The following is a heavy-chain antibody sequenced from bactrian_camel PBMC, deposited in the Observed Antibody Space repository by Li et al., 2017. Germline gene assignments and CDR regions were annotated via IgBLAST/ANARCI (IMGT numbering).Heavy chain of an antibody. Sequence: HVQLVESGGGSVQPGGSLKLSCTATGLTFDDSDMGWYRQSPGNKCEMVATVHSDGNIYYQDIVKGRSTISRDNAKNTVFLQMNSLSPDDTAVYYCAAGRQCLLFCLNHKTHRSGDEQTYWGQGTQVTVS. D-gene: IGHD1*01. CDR2: VHSDGNI. CDR1: GLTFDDSD. J-gene: IGHJ4*01. V-gene: IGHV3S53*01. CDR3: AAGRQCLLFCLNHKTHRSGDEQTY.